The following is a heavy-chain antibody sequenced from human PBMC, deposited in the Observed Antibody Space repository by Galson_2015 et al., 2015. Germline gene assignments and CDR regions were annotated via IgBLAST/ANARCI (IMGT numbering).Heavy chain of an antibody. Sequence: SLRLSCAASGFTFSSYAMHWVRQAPGKGLEWVAVISYDGSNKYYADSVKGRFTISRDNSKNTLYLQMNSLRAEDTAVYYCARDQGLWGQWLVDYWGQGTLVTVSS. J-gene: IGHJ4*02. V-gene: IGHV3-30-3*01. D-gene: IGHD6-19*01. CDR1: GFTFSSYA. CDR3: ARDQGLWGQWLVDY. CDR2: ISYDGSNK.